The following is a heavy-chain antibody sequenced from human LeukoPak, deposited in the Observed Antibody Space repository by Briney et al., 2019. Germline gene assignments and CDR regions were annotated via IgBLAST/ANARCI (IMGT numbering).Heavy chain of an antibody. V-gene: IGHV3-7*03. CDR2: IKPNEGEK. J-gene: IGHJ4*02. D-gene: IGHD6-25*01. Sequence: GSLSLSCTASGFIFSSYWMSWVRQVPGKGLEWVANIKPNEGEKHSVDSVKGRFTISRDNAKNSLYLQMNSLRAEDTAVYYCARDFSRLPTSGRFDSWGQGTLVTVSS. CDR1: GFIFSSYW. CDR3: ARDFSRLPTSGRFDS.